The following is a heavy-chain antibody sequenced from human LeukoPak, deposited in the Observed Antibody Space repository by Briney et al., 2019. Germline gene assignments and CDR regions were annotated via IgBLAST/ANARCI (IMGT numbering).Heavy chain of an antibody. Sequence: ASVKVSCKVSGYTLTELSMHWVRQAPGKGLEWMGGFDPEDGETIYAQKFQGRVTMTEDTSTDTAYMELSSLRSEDTAVYYCATSRGHYDSSGYWPPPGDYWGQGTLVTVSS. CDR2: FDPEDGET. D-gene: IGHD3-22*01. CDR3: ATSRGHYDSSGYWPPPGDY. V-gene: IGHV1-24*01. CDR1: GYTLTELS. J-gene: IGHJ4*02.